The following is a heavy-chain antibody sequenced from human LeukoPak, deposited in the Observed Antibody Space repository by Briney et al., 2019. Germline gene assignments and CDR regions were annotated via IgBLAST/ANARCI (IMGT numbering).Heavy chain of an antibody. CDR3: ARDEGSSWYGFDY. V-gene: IGHV4-39*07. Sequence: SETLSLTCTVSGGSISSSSYYWGWIRQPPGKGLEWIGSIYYSGSTYYNPSLKSRVTISVDTSKNQFSLKLSSVTAADTAVYYCARDEGSSWYGFDYWGQGTLVTVSS. J-gene: IGHJ4*02. CDR1: GGSISSSSYY. CDR2: IYYSGST. D-gene: IGHD6-13*01.